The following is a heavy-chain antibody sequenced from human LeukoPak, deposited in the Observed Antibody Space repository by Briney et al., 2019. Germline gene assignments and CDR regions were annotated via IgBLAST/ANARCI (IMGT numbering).Heavy chain of an antibody. D-gene: IGHD3-3*01. J-gene: IGHJ3*02. CDR1: GITPSSND. CDR3: STQEDRFWSGFGYDVFGI. V-gene: IGHV3-48*03. CDR2: ISSSSSIT. Sequence: GGSLRLSCVASGITPSSNDMNWVRQAPGKGLEWVSYISSSSSITHYADSVQGRFTVSRDNAKNSLYLQMNSLRAEDTAVYYCSTQEDRFWSGFGYDVFGICGQGTMVTVSS.